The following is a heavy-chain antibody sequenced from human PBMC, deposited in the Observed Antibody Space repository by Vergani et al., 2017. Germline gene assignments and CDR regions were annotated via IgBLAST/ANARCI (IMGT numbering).Heavy chain of an antibody. CDR2: IFYSGTT. J-gene: IGHJ6*03. D-gene: IGHD5-18*01. V-gene: IGHV4-31*11. CDR3: ARVDTQVPATSHFYYMDV. CDR1: GGSISSGDHC. Sequence: QVKLQESGPGVVKPSQTLSLTCAASGGSISSGDHCWTWIRQRPGKGLEWIGYIFYSGTTYDNPSLRSRLTISVDTSQNQFSLKLRSVTAADTAVYYCARVDTQVPATSHFYYMDVWGKGTTVVVSS.